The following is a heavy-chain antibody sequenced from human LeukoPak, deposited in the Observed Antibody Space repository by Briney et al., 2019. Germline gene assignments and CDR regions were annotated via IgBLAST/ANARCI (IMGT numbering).Heavy chain of an antibody. J-gene: IGHJ4*02. CDR2: VDPEDGET. Sequence: ASVKISCKVSGYTFTDYYMHWVQQAPGKGLEWMGLVDPEDGETIYAEKFQGRVTITADTSTDTAYMELSSLRSEDTAVYCCATDLVVVAQTPNDYWGQGTLVTVSS. CDR3: ATDLVVVAQTPNDY. V-gene: IGHV1-69-2*01. D-gene: IGHD2-15*01. CDR1: GYTFTDYY.